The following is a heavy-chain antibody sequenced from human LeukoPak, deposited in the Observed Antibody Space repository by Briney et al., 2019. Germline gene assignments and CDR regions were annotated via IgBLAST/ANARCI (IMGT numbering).Heavy chain of an antibody. V-gene: IGHV5-10-1*01. CDR2: IDPSGSYT. D-gene: IGHD3-10*01. J-gene: IGHJ4*02. CDR1: GYTFNAYW. CDR3: ARRENFAELSPDY. Sequence: GESLKISCRGFGYTFNAYWITWVHQMPGKGLDWVGRIDPSGSYTNYSPSFQGHVTISADKSISTAYLQWSSLKPSDTAIYYCARRENFAELSPDYWGQGTLVTVSS.